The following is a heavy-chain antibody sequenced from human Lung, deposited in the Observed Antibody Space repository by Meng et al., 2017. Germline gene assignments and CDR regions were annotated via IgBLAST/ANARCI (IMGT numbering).Heavy chain of an antibody. J-gene: IGHJ4*02. CDR1: GYSFTNYG. CDR3: ARDERGGPYYFDY. Sequence: QVQLVQSGAAVKKPGASVKVSCQASGYSFTNYGMHWLRQAPGQRLEWMGWINNDNGDTHYSQKFQGRVTSTRDTAARTAYMELSSLRSEDTAVYFCARDERGGPYYFDYWGQGTLVTVSS. V-gene: IGHV1-3*04. CDR2: INNDNGDT.